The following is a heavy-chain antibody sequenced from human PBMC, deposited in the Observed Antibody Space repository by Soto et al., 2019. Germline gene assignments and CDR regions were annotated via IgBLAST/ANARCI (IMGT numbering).Heavy chain of an antibody. J-gene: IGHJ5*02. CDR1: GFTFSSYG. CDR3: AKGRPDILTGYGRFDP. V-gene: IGHV3-30*18. Sequence: VGSLRLSCAASGFTFSSYGMHWVRQAPGKGLEWVAVISYDGSNKYYADSVKGRFTISRDNSKNTLYLQMNSLRAEDTAVYYCAKGRPDILTGYGRFDPWGQGTLVTVSS. D-gene: IGHD3-9*01. CDR2: ISYDGSNK.